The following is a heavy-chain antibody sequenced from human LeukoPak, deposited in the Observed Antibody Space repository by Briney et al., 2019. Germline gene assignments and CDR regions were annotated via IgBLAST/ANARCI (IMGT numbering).Heavy chain of an antibody. CDR3: ARVEGPRGYYYDSSGYN. V-gene: IGHV3-30*02. D-gene: IGHD3-22*01. CDR1: GFTFSSYG. CDR2: IRYDGSNK. J-gene: IGHJ4*02. Sequence: GGSLRLSCAASGFTFSSYGMHWIRQAPGKGLEWVAFIRYDGSNKYYADSVKGRFTISRDNAKNSLYLQMNSLRAEDTAVYYCARVEGPRGYYYDSSGYNWGQGTLVTVSS.